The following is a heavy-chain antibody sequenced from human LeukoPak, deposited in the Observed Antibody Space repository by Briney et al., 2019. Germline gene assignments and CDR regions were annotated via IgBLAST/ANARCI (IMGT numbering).Heavy chain of an antibody. Sequence: SETLSLTCTVSGGSISSYYWSWIRQPPGKGLEWIGYIYYSGSTNYNPSLKSRVTISVDTSKNQFSLKLSSVTAADTAVYYCARAPGRGPIVVGSKFYFDYWGQGTLVTVSS. CDR3: ARAPGRGPIVVGSKFYFDY. CDR1: GGSISSYY. CDR2: IYYSGST. V-gene: IGHV4-59*01. D-gene: IGHD2-2*01. J-gene: IGHJ4*02.